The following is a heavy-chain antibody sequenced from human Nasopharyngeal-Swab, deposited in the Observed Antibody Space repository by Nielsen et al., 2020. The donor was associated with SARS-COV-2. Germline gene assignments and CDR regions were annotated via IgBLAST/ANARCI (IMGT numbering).Heavy chain of an antibody. V-gene: IGHV1-46*01. CDR1: GYTFTTYY. J-gene: IGHJ4*02. Sequence: ASVQVSCKPSGYTFTTYYMYWVRQAPGQGLEWMGIISPSGLSTTYAEKFQGRVTMTRDTSTNTVYMELSSLRSEDTAVYYCVRAWQQYFDSWGQGTLVTVSS. CDR3: VRAWQQYFDS. CDR2: ISPSGLST.